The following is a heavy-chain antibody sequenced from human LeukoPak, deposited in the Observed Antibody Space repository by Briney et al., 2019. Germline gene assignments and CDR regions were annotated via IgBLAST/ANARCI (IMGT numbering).Heavy chain of an antibody. D-gene: IGHD2-2*01. V-gene: IGHV3-49*04. CDR1: GFTFGDYA. CDR2: IISEAYGGTP. Sequence: GGSLRLSCTASGFTFGDYAMTWVRQAPGKGLEWVGFIISEAYGGTPEYAASVKGTFAISRDDSKTTAYLQMNSLKTEDTAVYYCTREDEQLCPDYWGQGTLVTVSS. J-gene: IGHJ4*02. CDR3: TREDEQLCPDY.